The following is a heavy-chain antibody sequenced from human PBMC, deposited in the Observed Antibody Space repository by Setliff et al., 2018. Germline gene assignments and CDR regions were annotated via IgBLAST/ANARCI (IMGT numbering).Heavy chain of an antibody. J-gene: IGHJ6*02. Sequence: SVKVSCKASGGTFSGYAFSWVRQAPGEGLEWMGGITPISETAHYAEKFQDRVTITADKSTSTVHIEVSSLTSEDTAVYFCARDSVTLGQLERRGGWHYYGMDVWGQGSRVTVSS. CDR2: ITPISETA. D-gene: IGHD1-1*01. CDR1: GGTFSGYA. V-gene: IGHV1-69*06. CDR3: ARDSVTLGQLERRGGWHYYGMDV.